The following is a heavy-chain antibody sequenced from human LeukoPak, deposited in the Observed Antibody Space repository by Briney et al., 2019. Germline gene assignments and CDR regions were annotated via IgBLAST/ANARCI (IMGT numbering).Heavy chain of an antibody. CDR2: ITGSGSTT. CDR3: AKQIVVVTAGMNYFDN. CDR1: GFTFSSFA. D-gene: IGHD2-15*01. J-gene: IGHJ4*02. V-gene: IGHV3-23*01. Sequence: PGGSLRLSCAAAGFTFSSFAVNWVRRAPGKGLEWVSTITGSGSTTFYADSVKGRFTISRDNSKKTLFLQMNSLRAEDTAVYFCAKQIVVVTAGMNYFDNWGQGTLVTVSS.